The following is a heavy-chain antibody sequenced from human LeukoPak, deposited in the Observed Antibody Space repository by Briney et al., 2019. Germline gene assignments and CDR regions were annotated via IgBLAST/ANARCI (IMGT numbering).Heavy chain of an antibody. CDR3: AREATVYGDYDAFDI. D-gene: IGHD4-17*01. Sequence: ASVKVSCKASGYTFTSYGISWVRQAPGQGLEWMGWISVYNNDTTYAQNFQGRVTMTTDTSTNTAFLELRSLRFDDTAVYYCAREATVYGDYDAFDIRGQGTMITVSS. CDR2: ISVYNNDT. V-gene: IGHV1-18*01. J-gene: IGHJ3*02. CDR1: GYTFTSYG.